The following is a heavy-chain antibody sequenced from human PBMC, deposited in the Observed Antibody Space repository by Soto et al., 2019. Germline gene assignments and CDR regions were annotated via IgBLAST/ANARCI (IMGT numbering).Heavy chain of an antibody. J-gene: IGHJ4*02. CDR1: GFSFSSDS. CDR3: ARDPPTGTTLDWADS. D-gene: IGHD1-7*01. Sequence: LMLSCAASGFSFSSDSMGWVRQAPGKGLEWVSSISSSGSFKNYADSVKGRFTISRDNAKNSLYLQMSGLKDEDTAVYYCARDPPTGTTLDWADSWGQGTLVTVSS. V-gene: IGHV3-21*01. CDR2: ISSSGSFK.